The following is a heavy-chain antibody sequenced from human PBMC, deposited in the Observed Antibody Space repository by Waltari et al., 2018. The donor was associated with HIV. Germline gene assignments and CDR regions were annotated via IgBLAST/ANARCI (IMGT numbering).Heavy chain of an antibody. Sequence: EVQLVESGGGLVQPGGSLSLPCAASGFPFSTYWSHWARQAPGKGLVWGSRISSDGTTTSYADFVKGRFTISRDNAKNTLYLQMNSLRAEDTAVYYCTRDLARYNWNDIPLDYWGQGALVTVSS. J-gene: IGHJ4*02. D-gene: IGHD1-20*01. V-gene: IGHV3-74*01. CDR2: ISSDGTTT. CDR1: GFPFSTYW. CDR3: TRDLARYNWNDIPLDY.